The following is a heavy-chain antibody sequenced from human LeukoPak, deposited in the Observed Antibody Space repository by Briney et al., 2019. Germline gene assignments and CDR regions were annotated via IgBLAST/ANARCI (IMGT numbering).Heavy chain of an antibody. Sequence: GRSLRLSCAASGFTFSSYAMHWVRQAPGKGLEWVAFIRYDGSNKYYADSVKGRFTISRDNSKNTLYLQMKGLRAEDTAVYYCAKGGGYEAQYYYYYLDVWGKGTTVTISS. J-gene: IGHJ6*03. D-gene: IGHD5-12*01. V-gene: IGHV3-30*02. CDR1: GFTFSSYA. CDR3: AKGGGYEAQYYYYYLDV. CDR2: IRYDGSNK.